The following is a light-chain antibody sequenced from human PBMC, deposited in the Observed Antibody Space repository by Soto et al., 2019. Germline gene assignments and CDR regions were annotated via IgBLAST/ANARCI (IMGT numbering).Light chain of an antibody. V-gene: IGLV2-14*01. CDR2: EAS. J-gene: IGLJ1*01. Sequence: QSALTQPASVSGSPGQSITISCTGTSSDVGGYYYVSWYQHHPGKAPKLMIFEASNRPSKVSNRFSGSKSGNTASLTISGLQVEDEADYYCTSYVPRSCYVFGTGTELAVL. CDR3: TSYVPRSCYV. CDR1: SSDVGGYYY.